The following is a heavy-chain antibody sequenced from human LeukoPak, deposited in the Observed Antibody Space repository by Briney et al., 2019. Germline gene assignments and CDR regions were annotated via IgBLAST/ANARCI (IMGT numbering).Heavy chain of an antibody. Sequence: GESLKISCKGSGSDFTAHWFPGGRRKPGKGRQWMGNIIPANSDTKYTPSFQGQVTLSVDKSISTAYLQLSSLKASDTAMYYCARHYSYNWFGYWGQGSPVTVSS. CDR2: IIPANSDT. D-gene: IGHD5-24*01. CDR1: GSDFTAHW. V-gene: IGHV5-51*01. J-gene: IGHJ4*02. CDR3: ARHYSYNWFGY.